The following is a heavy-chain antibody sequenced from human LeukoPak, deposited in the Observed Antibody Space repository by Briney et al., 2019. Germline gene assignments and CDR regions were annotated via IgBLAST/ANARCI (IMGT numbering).Heavy chain of an antibody. V-gene: IGHV1-8*01. Sequence: ASVKVSCKASGYTFTRYDMNWVRQATGQGLEWMGWMNPKSGDTGYAQKFQGRVTMTRNTSITTAYMELSSLRSEDTAVYYCATGPSVCSSTTCYNYMDVWGKGTTVTVSS. J-gene: IGHJ6*03. CDR3: ATGPSVCSSTTCYNYMDV. CDR1: GYTFTRYD. CDR2: MNPKSGDT. D-gene: IGHD2-2*02.